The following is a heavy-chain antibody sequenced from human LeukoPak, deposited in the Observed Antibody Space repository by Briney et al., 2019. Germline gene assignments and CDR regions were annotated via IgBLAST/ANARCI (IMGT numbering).Heavy chain of an antibody. CDR2: ISYDGSNK. J-gene: IGHJ6*03. D-gene: IGHD2-2*01. V-gene: IGHV3-30-3*01. CDR1: GFTFSSYD. CDR3: TTDGVPAAPLGLMDV. Sequence: GGSLRLSCAASGFTFSSYDMHWVRQAPGKGLEWVAVISYDGSNKYYADSVKGRFTISRDNSKNTLYLQMNSLKTEDTAVYYCTTDGVPAAPLGLMDVWGKGTTVTVSS.